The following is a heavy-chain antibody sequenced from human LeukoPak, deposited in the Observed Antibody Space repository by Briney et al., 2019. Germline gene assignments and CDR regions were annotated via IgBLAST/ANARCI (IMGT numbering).Heavy chain of an antibody. D-gene: IGHD5-12*01. CDR1: GFTFSYYS. J-gene: IGHJ4*02. CDR2: ISSSSSSTI. Sequence: PGGSLRLSCAASGFTFSYYSMNWVRQAPGKGLEWVSYISSSSSSTIYYADSVKGRFTISRDIAKNSLYLQMNSLRDEDTAVYYCARGEGGVATDFWGQGTLVTVSS. CDR3: ARGEGGVATDF. V-gene: IGHV3-48*02.